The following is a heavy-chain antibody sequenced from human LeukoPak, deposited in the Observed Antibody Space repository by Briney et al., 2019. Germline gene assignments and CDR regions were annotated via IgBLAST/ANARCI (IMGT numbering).Heavy chain of an antibody. Sequence: ASVKVSCKASGYTFTGYYMHWVRQAPGQGLEWMGWINPNSGGTNYAQKFQGRVTMTRDTSISTAYMELSRLRSDGRAVYYCARVIIGYYYYGMDVWGQGTTVTVSS. CDR1: GYTFTGYY. V-gene: IGHV1-2*02. J-gene: IGHJ6*02. CDR2: INPNSGGT. D-gene: IGHD3-3*01. CDR3: ARVIIGYYYYGMDV.